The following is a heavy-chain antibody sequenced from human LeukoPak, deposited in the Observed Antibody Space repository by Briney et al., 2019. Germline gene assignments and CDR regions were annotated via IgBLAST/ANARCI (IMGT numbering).Heavy chain of an antibody. D-gene: IGHD5-12*01. V-gene: IGHV4-4*07. CDR2: IYTSGSP. Sequence: PSETLSLTCTVSGGSISSYYWSWIRQPAGKGLEWIGRIYTSGSPNYTPSLKSRVTMSVDTSKNQFSLKLSSVTAADTAVYYCARGRILRGYSGSLSYWGQGTLVTVSS. J-gene: IGHJ4*02. CDR3: ARGRILRGYSGSLSY. CDR1: GGSISSYY.